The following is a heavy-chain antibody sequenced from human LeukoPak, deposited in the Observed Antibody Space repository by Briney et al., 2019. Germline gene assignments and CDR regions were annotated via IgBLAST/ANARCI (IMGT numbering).Heavy chain of an antibody. CDR2: ISSSSNTI. V-gene: IGHV3-48*01. Sequence: GGSLRLSCAASGFTFSTYSINWVRQAPGQGLEWVSYISSSSNTIYYADSVEGRFSISRGNARNAVYLQMNSLRAEDTAVYYCARGHSSGWRISTRPLDYWGQGTLVTVSS. CDR3: ARGHSSGWRISTRPLDY. J-gene: IGHJ4*02. D-gene: IGHD6-19*01. CDR1: GFTFSTYS.